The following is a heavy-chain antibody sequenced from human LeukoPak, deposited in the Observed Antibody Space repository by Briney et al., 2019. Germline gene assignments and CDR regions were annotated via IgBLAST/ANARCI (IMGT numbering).Heavy chain of an antibody. D-gene: IGHD6-6*01. J-gene: IGHJ6*03. V-gene: IGHV1-69*05. CDR3: ARAGVVGSSDYYYYYYMDV. CDR1: GGTFSSYA. Sequence: SVKVSCKASGGTFSSYAISWVRQAPGQGLEWMGGIIPIFGTANYAQKFRGRVTITTDESTSTAYMELSSLRSEDTAVYYCARAGVVGSSDYYYYYYMDVWGKGTTVTVSS. CDR2: IIPIFGTA.